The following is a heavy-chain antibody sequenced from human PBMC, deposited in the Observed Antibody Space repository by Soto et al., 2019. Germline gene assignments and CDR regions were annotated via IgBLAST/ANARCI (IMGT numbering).Heavy chain of an antibody. CDR3: ARDNGFGELFPPLPWDV. V-gene: IGHV3-21*01. Sequence: EVQLVESGGGLVKPGGSLRLSCAASGFTFSSYSMNWVRQAPGKGLEWVSSISSSSIYIYYEDSVKGRFTISRDNAKNSLYPQKNSLRAEDTAGYYCARDNGFGELFPPLPWDVWGQETTVTVSS. CDR2: ISSSSIYI. CDR1: GFTFSSYS. D-gene: IGHD3-10*01. J-gene: IGHJ6*02.